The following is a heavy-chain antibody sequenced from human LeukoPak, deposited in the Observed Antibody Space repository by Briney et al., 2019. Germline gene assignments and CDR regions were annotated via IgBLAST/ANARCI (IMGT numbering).Heavy chain of an antibody. V-gene: IGHV4-34*01. D-gene: IGHD2-8*02. CDR3: ARGRIVLVVGRRFDP. J-gene: IGHJ5*02. CDR1: GGSFSGYY. Sequence: SETLSLTCAVYGGSFSGYYWSWIRQPPGKGLEWRWEINHNGSTNYNPSLKSRVTISVVTSKNQFSLEMSTVTAADTAVYYCARGRIVLVVGRRFDPWGQGTLVTVSS. CDR2: INHNGST.